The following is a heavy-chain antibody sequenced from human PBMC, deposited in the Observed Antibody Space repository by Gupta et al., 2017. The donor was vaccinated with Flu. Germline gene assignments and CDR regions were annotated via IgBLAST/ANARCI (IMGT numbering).Heavy chain of an antibody. Sequence: EVQLLESGGGLVQPGGSLRLSCAASGFTFSRYYMHWVRQAPGKGLVWVSRIYSDGTSTSYADSVKGRFTISRDNAKNTLYLQMNSLRVEDTAVYYCARGGYYSYDAFDIWGQGTVVTVSS. CDR3: ARGGYYSYDAFDI. J-gene: IGHJ3*02. CDR1: GFTFSRYY. CDR2: IYSDGTST. D-gene: IGHD3-22*01. V-gene: IGHV3-74*01.